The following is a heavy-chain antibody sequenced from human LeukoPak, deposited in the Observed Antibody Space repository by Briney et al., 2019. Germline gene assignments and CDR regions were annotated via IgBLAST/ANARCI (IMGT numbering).Heavy chain of an antibody. Sequence: PGGSLILSCASSGFTFTSYSMNWVRRAPGKGLEWVSYISSSSSTICYADSVKGRFTIFRDNAKNSLYLQMISLRAEDTAVYFCARDRYGDYAIDYWGQGTLVTVSS. D-gene: IGHD4-17*01. CDR2: ISSSSSTI. V-gene: IGHV3-48*04. CDR1: GFTFTSYS. CDR3: ARDRYGDYAIDY. J-gene: IGHJ4*02.